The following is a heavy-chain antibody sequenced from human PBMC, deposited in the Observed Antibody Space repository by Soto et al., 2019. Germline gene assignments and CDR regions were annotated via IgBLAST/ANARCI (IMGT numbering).Heavy chain of an antibody. CDR3: AARSSGPYYDFGMDV. D-gene: IGHD3-3*01. CDR2: IVVGSGNT. Sequence: GASVKVSCKASGFTFTSSAVQWVRQARGQRLEWIGWIVVGSGNTNYAQKFQERVTITRGMSTSTAYMELSSLRSEDTAVYYCAARSSGPYYDFGMDVWGQGTTVTVSS. CDR1: GFTFTSSA. V-gene: IGHV1-58*01. J-gene: IGHJ6*02.